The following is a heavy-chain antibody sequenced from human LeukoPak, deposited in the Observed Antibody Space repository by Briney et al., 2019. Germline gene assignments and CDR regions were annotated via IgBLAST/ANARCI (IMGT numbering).Heavy chain of an antibody. J-gene: IGHJ3*01. Sequence: GGSLRLPCAASGFTLLNYWMSWVRQAPGKGLEWVANIKQDGSAKYYVDAVKGRFTISRNNAKNSLYLQMNSLRAEDTAVYYCAREGSASYYSAFDFWGQGTMVTVSS. V-gene: IGHV3-7*04. D-gene: IGHD3-10*01. CDR3: AREGSASYYSAFDF. CDR1: GFTLLNYW. CDR2: IKQDGSAK.